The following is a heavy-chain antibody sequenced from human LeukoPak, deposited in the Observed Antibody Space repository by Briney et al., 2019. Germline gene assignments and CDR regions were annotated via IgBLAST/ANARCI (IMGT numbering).Heavy chain of an antibody. V-gene: IGHV3-23*01. CDR1: GFTFTNFA. Sequence: GGSLRLSCAASGFTFTNFAMTWVRQAPGKGLEWVSAIRASDGSTFYADSVKGRFTISRDSTKNTLYLQMNGLRAEGTAVYYCAKLTSGWFEDFWGQGTLVTVSS. D-gene: IGHD6-19*01. CDR3: AKLTSGWFEDF. CDR2: IRASDGST. J-gene: IGHJ4*02.